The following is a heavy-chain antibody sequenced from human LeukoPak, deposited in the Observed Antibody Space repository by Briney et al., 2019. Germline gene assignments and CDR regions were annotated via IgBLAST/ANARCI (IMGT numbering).Heavy chain of an antibody. CDR1: GGSISSNNW. D-gene: IGHD1-1*01. CDR3: ARGDWNDGTHYYGMDV. CDR2: IYHSEST. Sequence: SETLSLTCAVSGGSISSNNWWSWVRQPPGKGLEWIGEIYHSESTHCNPSLKSRVTIPVDKSKNQFSLKLSSVTAADTAVYYCARGDWNDGTHYYGMDVWGQGTTVTVSS. V-gene: IGHV4-4*02. J-gene: IGHJ6*02.